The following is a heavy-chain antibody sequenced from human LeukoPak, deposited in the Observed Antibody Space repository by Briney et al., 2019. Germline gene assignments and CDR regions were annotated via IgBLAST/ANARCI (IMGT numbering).Heavy chain of an antibody. CDR1: GFTFRSFG. Sequence: GGPLRPPREPSGFTFRSFGMDWVPPAPGKGRGGVPANSENGDEKYYVDYVKGRFTISRDNAKNSLYLQMNSLRGEDTAVYYCARDHCGSTSCYATYYYYGMDVWGKGTTVTVFS. CDR3: ARDHCGSTSCYATYYYYGMDV. V-gene: IGHV3-7*03. CDR2: NSENGDEK. D-gene: IGHD2-2*01. J-gene: IGHJ6*04.